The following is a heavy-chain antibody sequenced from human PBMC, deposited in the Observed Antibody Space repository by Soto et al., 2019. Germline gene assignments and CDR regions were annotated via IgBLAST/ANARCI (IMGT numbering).Heavy chain of an antibody. V-gene: IGHV3-30*18. Sequence: QVQLVESGGGVVQPGRSLRLSCAASGFTFSSYGMHWVRQAPGKGLEWVAVISYDGSNKYYADSVKGRFTISRDNSKNTLYLQMNSLRAEDTALYYCAKARNALWFGELLFDYWGQRTIVTVSS. J-gene: IGHJ4*02. CDR2: ISYDGSNK. CDR3: AKARNALWFGELLFDY. D-gene: IGHD3-10*01. CDR1: GFTFSSYG.